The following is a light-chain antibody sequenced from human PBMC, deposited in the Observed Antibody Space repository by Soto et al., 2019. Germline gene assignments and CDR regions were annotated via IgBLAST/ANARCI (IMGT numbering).Light chain of an antibody. V-gene: IGKV1-5*01. CDR1: QSIRDW. CDR2: DAS. J-gene: IGKJ2*01. CDR3: QQYYSLAT. Sequence: DIQMTQSPSTLSASVGDRVTITCRASQSIRDWVAWYQHKSGKAPNLLIYDASSLKSGVPSRFSGSGSGTEFTLTISSLQPDDFATYYCQQYYSLATFGQGTKLEIK.